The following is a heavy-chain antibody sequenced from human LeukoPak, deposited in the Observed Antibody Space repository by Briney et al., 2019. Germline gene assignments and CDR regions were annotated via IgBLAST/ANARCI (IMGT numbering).Heavy chain of an antibody. V-gene: IGHV3-13*04. CDR2: IGTAGDT. Sequence: GGSLRLSCAASGFTFSSYDMHWVRQATGKGPEWVSAIGTAGDTYYPGSVKGRFTISREKAKNSLYLQMNSLRAGDTAVYYCARASYYYGSGSYYFDYWGQGTLVTVSS. J-gene: IGHJ4*02. CDR1: GFTFSSYD. CDR3: ARASYYYGSGSYYFDY. D-gene: IGHD3-10*01.